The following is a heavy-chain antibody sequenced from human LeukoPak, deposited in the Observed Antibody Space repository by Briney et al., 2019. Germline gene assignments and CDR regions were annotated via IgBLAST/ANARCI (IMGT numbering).Heavy chain of an antibody. CDR3: TSLGGLDY. CDR2: MNNDGRVI. V-gene: IGHV3-74*01. CDR1: GFTFNTYW. J-gene: IGHJ4*02. D-gene: IGHD3-10*01. Sequence: GGSLRLSCKVSGFTFNTYWMHWVRQAPGKGLVWVSRMNNDGRVITYADSVKGRFTISRDNAKNTLYLQMNSLRAEDTAVYYCTSLGGLDYWGQGTLVSVSS.